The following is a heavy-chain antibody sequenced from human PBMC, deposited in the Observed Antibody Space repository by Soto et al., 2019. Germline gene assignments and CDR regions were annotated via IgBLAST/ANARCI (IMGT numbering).Heavy chain of an antibody. V-gene: IGHV3-23*01. D-gene: IGHD2-2*01. Sequence: EVQLLESGGGLVQPGGSLRLSCAASGFTFSSYAMSWVRQAPGKGLEWVSAISGSGGSTYYADSVKGLFTISRDNSKNTMDLQMSSLRAEDTAVYYCAKDTRLYFPRRYHLLCWFDYWGQGTLVTV. CDR1: GFTFSSYA. CDR3: AKDTRLYFPRRYHLLCWFDY. CDR2: ISGSGGST. J-gene: IGHJ4*02.